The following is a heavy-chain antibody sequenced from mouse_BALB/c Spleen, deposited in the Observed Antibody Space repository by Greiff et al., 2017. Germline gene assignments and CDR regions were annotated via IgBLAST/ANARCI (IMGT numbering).Heavy chain of an antibody. J-gene: IGHJ1*01. V-gene: IGHV3-2*02. D-gene: IGHD2-1*01. CDR1: GYSITSDYA. CDR2: ISYSGST. CDR3: ARSGNYVGYFDV. Sequence: VQLKESGPGLVKPSQSLSLTCTVTGYSITSDYAWNWIRQFPGNKLEWMGYISYSGSTSYNPSLKSRISITRDTSKNQFFLQLNSVTTEDTATYYCARSGNYVGYFDVWGAGTTVTVSS.